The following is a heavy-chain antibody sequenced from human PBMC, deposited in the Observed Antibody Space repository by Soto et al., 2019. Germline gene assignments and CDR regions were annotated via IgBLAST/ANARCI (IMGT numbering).Heavy chain of an antibody. CDR2: IVPIVDTS. D-gene: IGHD5-12*01. V-gene: IGHV1-69*12. CDR3: VIVVAIPGYPDN. CDR1: GGTFSSYA. Sequence: QVQLVQSGAEVRQPASSVKVSCKTSGGTFSSYAISWVRQAPGQGLEWMGGIVPIVDTSTYAQKFQGRVTITADESTSTVYMELSCLSSDDTAVYYCVIVVAIPGYPDNWGQGTLVTVSS. J-gene: IGHJ4*02.